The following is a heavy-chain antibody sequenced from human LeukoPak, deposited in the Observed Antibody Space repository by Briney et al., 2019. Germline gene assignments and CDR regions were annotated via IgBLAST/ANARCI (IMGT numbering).Heavy chain of an antibody. CDR2: IYYSGST. CDR3: ARQRSDSSGYYSWCPLDY. CDR1: GVTISSYY. V-gene: IGHV4-59*08. D-gene: IGHD3-22*01. Sequence: PSETLSLTCTVSGVTISSYYWNWIRQPPGKGLEWIAYIYYSGSTNYNTSLKSRVTISVDTSKNQFSLKLSSVTAADTAVYYCARQRSDSSGYYSWCPLDYWGQGTLVSVS. J-gene: IGHJ4*02.